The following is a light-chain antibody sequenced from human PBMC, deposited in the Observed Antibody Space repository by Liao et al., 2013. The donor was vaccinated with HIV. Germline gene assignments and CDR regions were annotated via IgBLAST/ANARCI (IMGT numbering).Light chain of an antibody. CDR1: GLAKKY. V-gene: IGLV3-1*01. Sequence: SYELTQPSSVSVSPGQTATITCSGDGLAKKYVRWFQQKPGQAPVVVIYQDSKRPSGIPERFSGSNSGNTATLTISGTQAMDEADYYCQAWDSSTYVFGTGTKVTVL. J-gene: IGLJ1*01. CDR3: QAWDSSTYV. CDR2: QDS.